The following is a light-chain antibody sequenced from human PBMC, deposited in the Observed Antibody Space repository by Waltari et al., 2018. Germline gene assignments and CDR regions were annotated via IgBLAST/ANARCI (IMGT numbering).Light chain of an antibody. J-gene: IGKJ2*01. Sequence: IVMTQSPATLSVFPGEEAILSCRASQIVTFNVAWYQQNPGQPPRLLISGASNRAPGVPHRFLGSGAGTDFTLTISSPQSEDSAVYFCHQYNDWPPEDTFGQGTKLEIK. CDR2: GAS. CDR1: QIVTFN. CDR3: HQYNDWPPEDT. V-gene: IGKV3-15*01.